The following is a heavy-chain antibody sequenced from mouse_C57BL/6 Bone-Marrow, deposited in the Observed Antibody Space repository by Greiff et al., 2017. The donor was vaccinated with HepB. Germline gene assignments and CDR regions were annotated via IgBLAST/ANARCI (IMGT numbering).Heavy chain of an antibody. J-gene: IGHJ3*01. V-gene: IGHV1-59*01. CDR2: IDPSDSYT. CDR1: GYTFTSYW. CDR3: VNSY. Sequence: QVQLQQPGAELVRPGTSVKLSCKASGYTFTSYWMHWVKQRPGQGLEWIGVIDPSDSYTNYNQKFKGKATLTVDTSSSTAYMQLSSLTSEDSSVYCCVNSYWGQGTLVTVSA.